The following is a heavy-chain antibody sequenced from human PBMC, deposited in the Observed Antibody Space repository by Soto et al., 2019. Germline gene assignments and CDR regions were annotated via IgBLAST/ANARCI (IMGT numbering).Heavy chain of an antibody. CDR1: GGTFSNSA. Sequence: QVQLVQSGAEVRKPGSSVKVSCKASGGTFSNSAITWVRQAPGQGLEWVGGIIPIFGSTNYAQKFQGRVTIPEDELTSTAYMGLSSLTCEDTAVYYCARDGDLRSDFWSGPLGGGWFDPWGQGTLVPVSS. CDR3: ARDGDLRSDFWSGPLGGGWFDP. CDR2: IIPIFGST. J-gene: IGHJ5*02. D-gene: IGHD3-3*01. V-gene: IGHV1-69*12.